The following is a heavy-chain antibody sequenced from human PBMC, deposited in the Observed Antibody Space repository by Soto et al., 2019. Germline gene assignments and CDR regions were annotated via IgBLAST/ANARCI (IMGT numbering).Heavy chain of an antibody. J-gene: IGHJ5*02. CDR1: VGSITSSSHF. CDR2: IYFTGNT. Sequence: SETLSLTCTFSVGSITSSSHFWGWVRQPPGKGLEWIGTIYFTGNTYYTPSLKSRLTMSIDTSKNEFSLRLNSVTAADTAVYYCAGQTFTIAAASYGRSNWFDPWGPGTLVTVSS. V-gene: IGHV4-39*01. CDR3: AGQTFTIAAASYGRSNWFDP. D-gene: IGHD6-25*01.